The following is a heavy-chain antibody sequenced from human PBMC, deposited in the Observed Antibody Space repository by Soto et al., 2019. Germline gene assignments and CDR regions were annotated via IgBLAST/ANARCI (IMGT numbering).Heavy chain of an antibody. D-gene: IGHD6-13*01. CDR1: GGSISSGGYY. CDR2: IYYSGST. Sequence: TSETLSLTCTVSGGSISSGGYYWSWIRQHPGKGLEWIGYIYYSGSTYYNPSLKSRVTISVDTSKNQFSLKLSSVTAADTAVYYCATVAAADVNWFDPWGQGTLVTVSS. CDR3: ATVAAADVNWFDP. V-gene: IGHV4-31*03. J-gene: IGHJ5*02.